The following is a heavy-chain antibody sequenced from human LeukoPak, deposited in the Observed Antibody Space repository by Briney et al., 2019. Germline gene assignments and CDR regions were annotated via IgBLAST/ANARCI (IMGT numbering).Heavy chain of an antibody. D-gene: IGHD1-26*01. CDR3: AASGSYPYYFDY. J-gene: IGHJ4*02. CDR2: ISAYNGNT. CDR1: GYTFTSSG. V-gene: IGHV1-18*01. Sequence: ASVKVSCKASGYTFTSSGISWVRQAPGQGLEWMGWISAYNGNTNYAQKLQGRVTMTTDTSTSTAYMELRSLRSDDTAVYYCAASGSYPYYFDYWGQGTLVTVSS.